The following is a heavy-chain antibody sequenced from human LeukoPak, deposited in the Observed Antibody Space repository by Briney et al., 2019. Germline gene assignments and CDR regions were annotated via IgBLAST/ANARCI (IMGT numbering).Heavy chain of an antibody. CDR3: AKAGNGFGY. D-gene: IGHD2-8*01. CDR2: IKQDGSEK. CDR1: GFTFSTNW. V-gene: IGHV3-7*01. J-gene: IGHJ4*02. Sequence: GGSLRLSCAASGFTFSTNWMSWVRQAPGKALEWVANIKQDGSEKNYVDSVKGRFAISRDNAKSSLYLQMNSLRVEDTAVYYCAKAGNGFGYWGQGALVTVSS.